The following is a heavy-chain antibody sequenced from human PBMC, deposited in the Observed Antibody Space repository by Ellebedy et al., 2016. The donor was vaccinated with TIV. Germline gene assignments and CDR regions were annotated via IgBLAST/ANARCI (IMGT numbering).Heavy chain of an antibody. J-gene: IGHJ6*02. V-gene: IGHV3-23*01. CDR2: ISGSGGST. D-gene: IGHD1-26*01. CDR3: AKVLGAVEGGYYGMDV. CDR1: GFTFSSYA. Sequence: GESLKISCAASGFTFSSYAMSWVRQAPGKGLEWVSAISGSGGSTYYADSVKGRFTISRDNSKNTLYLQMNSLRAEDTAVYYCAKVLGAVEGGYYGMDVWGQGTTVTVSS.